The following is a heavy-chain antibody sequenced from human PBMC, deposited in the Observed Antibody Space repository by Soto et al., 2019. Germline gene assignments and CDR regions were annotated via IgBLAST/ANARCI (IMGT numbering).Heavy chain of an antibody. CDR1: GFTFSSFG. J-gene: IGHJ4*02. D-gene: IGHD5-12*01. CDR2: ASYDGSYN. V-gene: IGHV3-30*18. CDR3: AKERSVVATTPDFDY. Sequence: QVQLVESGGGVVQPGRSLRLSCAASGFTFSSFGMHWLRQAPGKGLEWVAVASYDGSYNYYADSVKGRFTISRDNSKNTLYLQMNSLRAEDTAVYYCAKERSVVATTPDFDYWGQGTLVTVAS.